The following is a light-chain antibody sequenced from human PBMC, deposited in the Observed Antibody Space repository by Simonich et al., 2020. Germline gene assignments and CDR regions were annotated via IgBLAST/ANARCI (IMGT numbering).Light chain of an antibody. V-gene: IGKV4-1*01. Sequence: DIVMTQSPDSLAVSLGERATINCKSRQSALYSSNNKNYLAWYQQKPGQPHKLLIYWASTRESGVPDRFSGSGSGTDFTLTISSLQAEDVAVYYCQQYYSTPYTFGQGTKLEIK. CDR1: QSALYSSNNKNY. J-gene: IGKJ2*01. CDR3: QQYYSTPYT. CDR2: WAS.